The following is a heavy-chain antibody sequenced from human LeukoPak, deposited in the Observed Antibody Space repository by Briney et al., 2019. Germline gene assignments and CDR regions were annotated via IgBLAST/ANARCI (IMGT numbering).Heavy chain of an antibody. D-gene: IGHD5-12*01. CDR2: INSDGSST. Sequence: GGSLSLSCTASRFTFCRHWMHWVRQAPGKGVVWVSRINSDGSSTSYADSVKGRFTISRDNAKNTLYLQMNSLRAEDTAVYYCKSGIVATIGDYWGQGTLAAASS. V-gene: IGHV3-74*01. CDR1: RFTFCRHW. CDR3: KSGIVATIGDY. J-gene: IGHJ4*02.